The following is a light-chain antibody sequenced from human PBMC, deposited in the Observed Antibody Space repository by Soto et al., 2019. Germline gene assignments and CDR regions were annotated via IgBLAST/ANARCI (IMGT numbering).Light chain of an antibody. CDR3: QQRSNWPWT. J-gene: IGKJ1*01. CDR2: VAS. V-gene: IGKV3-15*01. Sequence: EIVMTQSPATLSVSPGERATLSCRASESVGSNLAWYQQKPGQAPRLLIHVASKRATGIPARFSGSGSGTEFTLTISSLQSEDFAVYYCQQRSNWPWTFGQGTKVEIK. CDR1: ESVGSN.